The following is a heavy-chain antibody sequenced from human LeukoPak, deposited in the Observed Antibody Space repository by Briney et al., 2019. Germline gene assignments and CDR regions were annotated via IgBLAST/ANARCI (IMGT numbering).Heavy chain of an antibody. CDR1: GFTFSSYW. J-gene: IGHJ4*02. Sequence: WGSVRLSCAASGFTFSSYWMHWVRQAPGKGLVWVSRINTDGSSTSYADSVKGRFTISRDNAKNTLYLQMNSLRAEDTAVYYCARVPSGYYYHFDYWGQGTLVTVSS. CDR2: INTDGSST. CDR3: ARVPSGYYYHFDY. V-gene: IGHV3-74*01. D-gene: IGHD3-22*01.